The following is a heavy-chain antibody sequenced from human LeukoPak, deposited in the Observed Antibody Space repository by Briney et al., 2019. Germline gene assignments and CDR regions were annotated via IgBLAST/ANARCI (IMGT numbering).Heavy chain of an antibody. CDR2: INHSGST. V-gene: IGHV4-39*07. CDR3: ARWWSYDSSDDGAPYYYGMDV. J-gene: IGHJ6*02. D-gene: IGHD3-22*01. CDR1: GGSISSSSYY. Sequence: PSETLSLTCTVSGGSISSSSYYWSWIRQPPGKGLEWIGEINHSGSTNYNPSLKSRVTISVDTSKNQFSLKLSSVTAADTAVYYCARWWSYDSSDDGAPYYYGMDVWGQGTTVTVSS.